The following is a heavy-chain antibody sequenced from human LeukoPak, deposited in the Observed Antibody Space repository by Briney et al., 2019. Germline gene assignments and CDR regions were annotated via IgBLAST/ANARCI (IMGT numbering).Heavy chain of an antibody. CDR3: ARGHGTVVTTYYFDY. V-gene: IGHV4-31*03. D-gene: IGHD4-23*01. CDR2: IYYSGST. CDR1: GGSISSGVYY. J-gene: IGHJ4*02. Sequence: PSETLSLTCTVSGGSISSGVYYWSWIRQHPGKGLEWIGYIYYSGSTYYNPSLKSRVTISVDTSKNQFSLKLSSVTAADTAVYYCARGHGTVVTTYYFDYWGQGTLVTVSS.